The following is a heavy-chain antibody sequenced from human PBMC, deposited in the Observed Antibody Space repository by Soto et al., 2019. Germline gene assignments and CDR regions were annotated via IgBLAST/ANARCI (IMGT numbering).Heavy chain of an antibody. Sequence: GGSLRLSCAASGFSFSTYTMSWVRQAPGKGLEWVSYISSSGSTIYYADSVKGRFTISRDNAKNSLYLQMNSLRAEDTAVYYCARGSPHIVVVVAATHLWFDPWGQGTLVTVSS. V-gene: IGHV3-48*03. CDR2: ISSSGSTI. J-gene: IGHJ5*02. CDR3: ARGSPHIVVVVAATHLWFDP. CDR1: GFSFSTYT. D-gene: IGHD2-15*01.